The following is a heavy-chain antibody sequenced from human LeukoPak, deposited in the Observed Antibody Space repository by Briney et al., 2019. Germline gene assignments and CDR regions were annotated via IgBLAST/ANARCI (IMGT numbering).Heavy chain of an antibody. CDR2: ISVYNGST. V-gene: IGHV1-18*01. CDR3: ARTCSSSSCYMVH. CDR1: GYTFANFG. Sequence: GASVKVSCKASGYTFANFGITWVRQAPGQGLEWMGWISVYNGSTNYAQNLQGRVTLTTDTSTSTAYMELRSLRSNDTALYYCARTCSSSSCYMVHWGQGTLVTVSS. J-gene: IGHJ4*02. D-gene: IGHD2-2*02.